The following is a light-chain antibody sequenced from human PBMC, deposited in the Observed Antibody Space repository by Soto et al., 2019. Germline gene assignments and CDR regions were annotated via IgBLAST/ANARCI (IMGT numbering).Light chain of an antibody. CDR2: DNN. CDR1: SSNIGRNF. V-gene: IGLV1-51*01. J-gene: IGLJ2*01. CDR3: GTWDTSLSGVV. Sequence: QSVLTQPPSVSAAPGQKVTISCSGSSSNIGRNFLSWYRQLPGAAPKLVIYDNNKRPSGIPDRFSGSKSGTSATLDITGLQSGDEPDYYCGTWDTSLSGVVFGGGTKVTVL.